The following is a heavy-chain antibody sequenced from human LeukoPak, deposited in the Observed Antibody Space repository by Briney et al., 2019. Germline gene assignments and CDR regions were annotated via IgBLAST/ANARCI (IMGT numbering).Heavy chain of an antibody. J-gene: IGHJ3*02. CDR2: IAPYNDNA. D-gene: IGHD3-22*01. CDR1: GYNFATYG. Sequence: GASVKVSCKASGYNFATYGISWVRQAPGQGLEWMGWIAPYNDNANSAQKFQGRLSMTADTSTGTASMELRSLRSDDTAVYYCARPSSPQKWLSDSDAFDIWGQGTMVTVSS. CDR3: ARPSSPQKWLSDSDAFDI. V-gene: IGHV1-18*01.